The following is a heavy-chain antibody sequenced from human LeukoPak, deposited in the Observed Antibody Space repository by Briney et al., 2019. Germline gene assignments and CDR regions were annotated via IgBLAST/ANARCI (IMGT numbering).Heavy chain of an antibody. D-gene: IGHD5-12*01. CDR1: GFTFSSYS. CDR3: ARDLDVDIVATIEGGYYFDY. V-gene: IGHV3-21*01. CDR2: ISSSGSYK. J-gene: IGHJ4*02. Sequence: GGSLRLSCAASGFTFSSYSMNWVRQAPGKGLEWVSSISSSGSYKYYADSVKGRFTISRDNAKNSLYLQVNSLRAEDTAVYYCARDLDVDIVATIEGGYYFDYWGQGTLVTVSS.